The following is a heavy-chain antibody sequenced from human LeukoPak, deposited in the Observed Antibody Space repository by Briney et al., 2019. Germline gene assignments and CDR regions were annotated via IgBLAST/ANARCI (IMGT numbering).Heavy chain of an antibody. V-gene: IGHV3-7*01. CDR1: GFIFSSYW. Sequence: GGSLRLSCAASGFIFSSYWMTWVRQAPGRGLEWVAIINKDGTEEYYVDSVQGRFTISRDNAKKSVYLQMNSRRVEDTAVYCCGGAGGWVFHSWGQGTLVTVSS. D-gene: IGHD1-26*01. J-gene: IGHJ4*02. CDR3: GGAGGWVFHS. CDR2: INKDGTEE.